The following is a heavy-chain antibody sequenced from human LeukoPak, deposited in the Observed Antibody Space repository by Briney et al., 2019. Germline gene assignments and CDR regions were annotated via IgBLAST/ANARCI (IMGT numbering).Heavy chain of an antibody. CDR1: GYTFTSYD. D-gene: IGHD3-22*01. CDR2: MNPNSGNT. V-gene: IGHV1-8*01. J-gene: IGHJ4*02. Sequence: ASVKVSCKASGYTFTSYDINWVRQATGQGLEWMGWMNPNSGNTAYAQKFQGRVTISRNTSISTVYMEVSGLRSEDTAVYYCAREDYYDSGSNDYWGQGTLVTVSS. CDR3: AREDYYDSGSNDY.